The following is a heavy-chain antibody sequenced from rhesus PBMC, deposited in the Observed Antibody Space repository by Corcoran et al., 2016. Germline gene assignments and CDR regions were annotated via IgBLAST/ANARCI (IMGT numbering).Heavy chain of an antibody. D-gene: IGHD3-3*01. CDR2: IYGSGGST. Sequence: QVQLQESGPGLVKPSETLSLTCAVSGGSISDDYYWNWIRQPPGKGLEWMGRIYGSGGSTSYNPSLQSRVTISQDTSKNQLSLKLSSVTAADTAVYYCAREWTRAFDFWGQGLRVTVSS. V-gene: IGHV4-106*01. CDR1: GGSISDDYY. J-gene: IGHJ3*01. CDR3: AREWTRAFDF.